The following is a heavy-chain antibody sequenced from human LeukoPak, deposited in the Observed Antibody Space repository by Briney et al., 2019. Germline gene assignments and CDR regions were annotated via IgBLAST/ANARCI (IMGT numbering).Heavy chain of an antibody. CDR2: IHYTGST. V-gene: IGHV4-59*01. Sequence: SETLSLTCTVSGGSINNYYWSWIRQPPGKTLEWIGYIHYTGSTNYSPSLKSRVTISVDTSKNQFSLKVTSVTPADTAIYYCVTTRDYYYYYMDVWGKGTTVTVSS. CDR1: GGSINNYY. CDR3: VTTRDYYYYYMDV. J-gene: IGHJ6*03.